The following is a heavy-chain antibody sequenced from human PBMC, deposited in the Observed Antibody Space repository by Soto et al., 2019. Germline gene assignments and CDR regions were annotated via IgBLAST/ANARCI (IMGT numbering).Heavy chain of an antibody. CDR1: GFTFSDSA. CDR2: IRGKANNYAP. CDR3: YRPLTWA. Sequence: GGSLRLSCATSGFTFSDSAMHCVRQASGKGLEWVGRIRGKANNYAPEYAASVKGRFTISRDDAKNTAYLQMNSLEIEETAVYYCYRPLTWAWGQGPLVPFSS. J-gene: IGHJ5*02. D-gene: IGHD1-26*01. V-gene: IGHV3-73*01.